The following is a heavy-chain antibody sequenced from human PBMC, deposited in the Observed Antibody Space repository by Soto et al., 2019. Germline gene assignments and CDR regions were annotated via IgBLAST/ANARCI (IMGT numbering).Heavy chain of an antibody. D-gene: IGHD3-3*01. J-gene: IGHJ1*01. V-gene: IGHV6-1*01. CDR1: GDSVSSNSAA. CDR3: ARAYFFTEYFEH. CDR2: TYYKSKWYT. Sequence: QVQLQQSGPGLVKPSQTLSLTCAISGDSVSSNSAAWNWIRQSPSRGLEWLGRTYYKSKWYTDYAVSVHSRININPETSKNQFSLQLNSVTPEDTAIYYCARAYFFTEYFEHWGQGTLVTVSS.